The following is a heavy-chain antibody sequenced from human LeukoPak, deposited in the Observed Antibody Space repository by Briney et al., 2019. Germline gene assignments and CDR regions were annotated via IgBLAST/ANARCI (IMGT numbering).Heavy chain of an antibody. CDR3: ARDLWSSSRKGSNWFDP. J-gene: IGHJ5*02. D-gene: IGHD6-6*01. CDR1: GYTFTGYY. CDR2: INPNSGGT. V-gene: IGHV1-2*02. Sequence: ASVKVSCKASGYTFTGYYMHWVRQAPGQGLEWMGWINPNSGGTNYAQKFQGRVTMTRDTSISTAYMELRSLRSDDTAVYYCARDLWSSSRKGSNWFDPWGQGTLVTVSS.